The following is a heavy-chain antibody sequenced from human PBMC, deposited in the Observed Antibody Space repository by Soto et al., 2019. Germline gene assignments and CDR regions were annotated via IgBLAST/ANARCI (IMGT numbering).Heavy chain of an antibody. V-gene: IGHV1-18*01. CDR3: ARGGGNDPRPVDY. D-gene: IGHD5-12*01. CDR1: GYTFSSYG. Sequence: ASVKVSCKGSGYTFSSYGITWVRQAPGEGLEWMGWISAYNGNTEYAQKLQGRFTMTTDTSTNTAYMELRSLRSDDTAVYYCARGGGNDPRPVDYWGQGTLVTVSS. CDR2: ISAYNGNT. J-gene: IGHJ4*02.